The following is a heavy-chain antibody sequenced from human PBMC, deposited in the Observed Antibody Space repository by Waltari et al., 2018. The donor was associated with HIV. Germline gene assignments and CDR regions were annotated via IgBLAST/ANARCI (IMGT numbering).Heavy chain of an antibody. V-gene: IGHV1-69*01. CDR1: GGPYTTYT. Sequence: QVQFVQSGAEVKKPGSSVKVSCKASGGPYTTYTLNWVSQAPGQRLEWIGGFIPVFNTANYAQEFQGRVTITADESTTTAHMTLSSLTPEDTAIYYCATNEMATLEAPYDYWGRGTLVTVSS. J-gene: IGHJ4*02. D-gene: IGHD2-8*01. CDR2: FIPVFNTA. CDR3: ATNEMATLEAPYDY.